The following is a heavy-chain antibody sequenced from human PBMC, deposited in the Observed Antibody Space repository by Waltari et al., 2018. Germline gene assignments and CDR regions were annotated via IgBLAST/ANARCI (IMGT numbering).Heavy chain of an antibody. CDR3: ARVSTGSNWFDT. J-gene: IGHJ5*02. V-gene: IGHV3-48*03. CDR1: GFIFRRYE. D-gene: IGHD1-26*01. Sequence: EVQLVESGGSFTQPGGSLRLSCLASGFIFRRYEMTWVRQAQGKGLEWLSYIIRSGSTTYYADSLEGRFTISRDDARHSLFLQIDGLRVEDTALYYCARVSTGSNWFDTWGQGTLVTVSS. CDR2: IIRSGSTT.